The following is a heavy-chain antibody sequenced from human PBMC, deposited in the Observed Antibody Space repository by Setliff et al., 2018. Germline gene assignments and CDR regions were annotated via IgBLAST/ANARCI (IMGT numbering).Heavy chain of an antibody. CDR1: GGSISSSSYY. CDR3: ARVPSYGSGSYYYYYYGMDV. CDR2: IYYSGST. D-gene: IGHD3-10*01. Sequence: SETLSLTCTVSGGSISSSSYYWGWIRQPPGKGLEWIGSIYYSGSTYYNPSLKSRVTISVDTSKNQFSLKLSSVTAADTAVYYCARVPSYGSGSYYYYYYGMDVWGQGTTVTVS. V-gene: IGHV4-39*07. J-gene: IGHJ6*02.